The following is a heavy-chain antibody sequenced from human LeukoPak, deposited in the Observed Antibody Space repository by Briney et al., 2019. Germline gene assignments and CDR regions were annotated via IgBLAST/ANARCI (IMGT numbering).Heavy chain of an antibody. V-gene: IGHV3-7*05. CDR2: IKQEGSEK. D-gene: IGHD2-2*01. CDR1: GFTFRRHW. Sequence: PGGSLTLSCPPSGFTFRRHWVTWVRHTREGVMECVANIKQEGSEKNYLEYVKGRFTIRRDNAKHSLLLQMTRLRPEDTAISFCARNYCSRTNCYYNWFDPWGQGTLVSVSP. CDR3: ARNYCSRTNCYYNWFDP. J-gene: IGHJ5*02.